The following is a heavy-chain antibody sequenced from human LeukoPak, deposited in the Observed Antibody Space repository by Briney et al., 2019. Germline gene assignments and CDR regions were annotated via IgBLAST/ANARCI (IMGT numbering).Heavy chain of an antibody. CDR3: ARAVEYYCDSSGYYFVY. CDR1: GYTFTSFY. CDR2: INPSGVSK. J-gene: IGHJ4*02. Sequence: GESLKISCKASGYTFTSFYMHWVRQAPGKGLEWMGIINPSGVSKSYGEKCKGRVTMTREMSTSTVYMKVKSLRYEDTTGYYCARAVEYYCDSSGYYFVYGGQGTVVTVSA. V-gene: IGHV1-46*01. D-gene: IGHD3-22*01.